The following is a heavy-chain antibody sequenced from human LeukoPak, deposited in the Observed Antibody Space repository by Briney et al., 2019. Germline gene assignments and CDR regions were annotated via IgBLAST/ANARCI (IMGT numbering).Heavy chain of an antibody. J-gene: IGHJ5*02. V-gene: IGHV3-23*01. Sequence: PGGSLRLSCAASGFMFSNYAMSWVRQAPGKGLEWVSAIRSDRVTTYDADSVKGRFTISRDNSKNTLFLEMKSLRAEDTAVYYCARVQLSAEGGELDPWGQGTLVIVSS. D-gene: IGHD1-1*01. CDR1: GFMFSNYA. CDR3: ARVQLSAEGGELDP. CDR2: IRSDRVTT.